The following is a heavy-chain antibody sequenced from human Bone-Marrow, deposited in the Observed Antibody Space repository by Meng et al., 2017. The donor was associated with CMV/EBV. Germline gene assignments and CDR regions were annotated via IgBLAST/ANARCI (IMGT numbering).Heavy chain of an antibody. V-gene: IGHV3-7*01. CDR3: ARDRSGGGYGEYFQH. J-gene: IGHJ1*01. CDR1: GFTFSSYW. CDR2: IKQDGSEK. Sequence: GESLKISCAASGFTFSSYWMSWVRQAPGKGLEWVANIKQDGSEKCYVDSVKGRFTISRDNAKNSLYLQMNSLRAEDTAVYYCARDRSGGGYGEYFQHWGQGTRVTVSS. D-gene: IGHD3-16*01.